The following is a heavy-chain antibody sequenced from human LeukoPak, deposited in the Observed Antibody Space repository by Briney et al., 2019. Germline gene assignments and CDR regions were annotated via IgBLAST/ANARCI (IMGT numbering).Heavy chain of an antibody. V-gene: IGHV3-23*01. CDR3: AKDTSTGNWPVALMGV. J-gene: IGHJ4*02. D-gene: IGHD1-1*01. CDR2: ISGSGGST. Sequence: GGSLRLSCAASGFTFGSYAMSWVRQAPGKGLEWASTISGSGGSTYYADSVKGRFTISRDNSKNTLYLQMNSLRAEDTAVYYCAKDTSTGNWPVALMGVWGQGTLVTVSS. CDR1: GFTFGSYA.